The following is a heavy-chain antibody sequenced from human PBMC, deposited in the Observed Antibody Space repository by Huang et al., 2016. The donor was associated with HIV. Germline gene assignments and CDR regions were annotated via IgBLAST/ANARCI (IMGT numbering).Heavy chain of an antibody. CDR1: GYILPELA. Sequence: QVQLVQSGAEVRTPGASVKVSCKVSGYILPELAMHWVRQSPGKGLAGMGGSDPEDGETMYAEKWQGRVTMTEETSTDTAYLELSGLTSDDTAVYYCATHSGGDSYAPYYWGQGTLVTVSS. J-gene: IGHJ4*02. CDR3: ATHSGGDSYAPYY. D-gene: IGHD2-21*02. CDR2: SDPEDGET. V-gene: IGHV1-24*01.